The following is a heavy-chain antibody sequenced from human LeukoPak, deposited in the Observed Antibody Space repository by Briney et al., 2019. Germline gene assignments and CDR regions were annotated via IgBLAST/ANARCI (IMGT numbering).Heavy chain of an antibody. CDR2: INPNSGGT. Sequence: ASVKVSCKASGYTFTGYYMHWVRQAPGQGLGWMGWINPNSGGTNYAQKFQGRVTMTRDTSISTAYMELSRLRSDDTAVYYCARVYSGWYLMDAFDIWGQGTMVTVSS. J-gene: IGHJ3*02. V-gene: IGHV1-2*02. D-gene: IGHD6-19*01. CDR3: ARVYSGWYLMDAFDI. CDR1: GYTFTGYY.